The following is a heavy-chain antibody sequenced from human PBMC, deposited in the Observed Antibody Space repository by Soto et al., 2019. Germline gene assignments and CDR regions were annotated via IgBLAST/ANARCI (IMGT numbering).Heavy chain of an antibody. Sequence: EVQLLETGGGLVQPGGSLSLSCAASGFTFSSYAMSWVRQAPGKGLEWVSAISGSGGSTYYADSVKGRFTISRDNSKNTLYLQMNSLRAEDTDVYYCAKDWGEGDNWFDPWGQGTLVTVSS. CDR3: AKDWGEGDNWFDP. CDR1: GFTFSSYA. V-gene: IGHV3-23*01. J-gene: IGHJ5*02. CDR2: ISGSGGST. D-gene: IGHD3-16*01.